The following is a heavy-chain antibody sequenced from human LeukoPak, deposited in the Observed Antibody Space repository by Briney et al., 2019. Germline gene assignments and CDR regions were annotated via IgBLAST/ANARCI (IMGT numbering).Heavy chain of an antibody. J-gene: IGHJ4*02. V-gene: IGHV4-61*01. CDR2: FYYTGST. CDR1: GGSVSSGSYY. CDR3: ARDRYGDHTYFDY. Sequence: SETLSLTCTVSGGSVSSGSYYWSWIRQPPGKGLEWIGYFYYTGSTNYNPSLKSRVTISVDTSKNQFSLKLNSVTAADTAVYYCARDRYGDHTYFDYWGQGTLVTVSS. D-gene: IGHD4-17*01.